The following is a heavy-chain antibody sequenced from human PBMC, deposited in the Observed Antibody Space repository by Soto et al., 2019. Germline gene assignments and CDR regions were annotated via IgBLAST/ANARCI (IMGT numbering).Heavy chain of an antibody. J-gene: IGHJ5*02. Sequence: QIQLVQFGPEVRKPGTPVKVSCKASGFTFSSCGIHWVRQARGQRLEWIGWIVVGSGNTNYAQKFQERVTITRDVSTTPAYMELTSLRSDDTAVYYCAADLAPTAPYNWFEPWGQGTRVTVSS. CDR2: IVVGSGNT. V-gene: IGHV1-58*02. CDR3: AADLAPTAPYNWFEP. D-gene: IGHD1-1*01. CDR1: GFTFSSCG.